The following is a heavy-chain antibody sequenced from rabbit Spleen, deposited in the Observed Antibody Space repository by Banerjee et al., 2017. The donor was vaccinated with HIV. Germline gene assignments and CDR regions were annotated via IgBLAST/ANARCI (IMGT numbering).Heavy chain of an antibody. CDR1: GIDFSSYYH. V-gene: IGHV1S40*01. D-gene: IGHD2-1*01. CDR3: AIDPYVRQGGDVGL. Sequence: QSLEESGGDLVKPGASLTLTCKASGIDFSSYYHMCWVRQAPGKGLEWIACIYTGDGNTYYASWAKGRFTISKTSSTTVTLQLTSLTASDTATYLCAIDPYVRQGGDVGLWGPGPLVTVS. CDR2: IYTGDGNT. J-gene: IGHJ6*01.